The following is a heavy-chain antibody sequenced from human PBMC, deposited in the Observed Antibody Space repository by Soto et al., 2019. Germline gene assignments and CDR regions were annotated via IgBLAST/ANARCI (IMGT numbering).Heavy chain of an antibody. J-gene: IGHJ3*02. CDR3: ARGASSSYDFWSGASDAFDI. Sequence: GGSLRLSCAASGFTFSSYGMHWVRQAPGKGLEWVAVIWYDGSNKYYADSVKGRFTISRDNSKNTLYLQMNSLRAEDTAVYYCARGASSSYDFWSGASDAFDIWGQGTMVTVS. CDR2: IWYDGSNK. CDR1: GFTFSSYG. V-gene: IGHV3-33*01. D-gene: IGHD3-3*01.